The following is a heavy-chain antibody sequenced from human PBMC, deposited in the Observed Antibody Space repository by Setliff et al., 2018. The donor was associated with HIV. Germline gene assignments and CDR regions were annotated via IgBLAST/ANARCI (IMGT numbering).Heavy chain of an antibody. CDR1: GGSISSGGYY. CDR3: ARAGDYYDTSGFYN. J-gene: IGHJ4*02. V-gene: IGHV4-31*03. D-gene: IGHD3-22*01. CDR2: IYYTGST. Sequence: SETLSLTCTVSGGSISSGGYYWSWIRQHPGKGLEWIGYIYYTGSTYYNPSLKSRVTISVDTSKNHFSLKLSSVTAADTAVYYCARAGDYYDTSGFYNWGQGTLVTVSS.